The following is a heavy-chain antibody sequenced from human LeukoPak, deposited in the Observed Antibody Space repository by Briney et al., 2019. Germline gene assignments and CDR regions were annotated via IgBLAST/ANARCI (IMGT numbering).Heavy chain of an antibody. V-gene: IGHV3-30-3*01. J-gene: IGHJ6*02. CDR1: GFTFINYA. CDR3: ARDSYYYYGMDV. CDR2: ISYDEANK. Sequence: GGSLRLSCAASGFTFINYALHWVRQAPGKGLEWVAVISYDEANKYYADSVKGRFTISRDNSKNTLYLQMNSLRVEDTAVYYCARDSYYYYGMDVWGQGTTVTVSS.